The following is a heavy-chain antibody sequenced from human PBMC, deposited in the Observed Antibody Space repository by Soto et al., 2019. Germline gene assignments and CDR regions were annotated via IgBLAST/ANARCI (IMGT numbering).Heavy chain of an antibody. CDR2: VYSNGNT. J-gene: IGHJ4*02. D-gene: IGHD3-10*01. CDR3: ARASYFRPSGSYYFVS. CDR1: DSSISSFYY. Sequence: SGTLSLTFVLSDSSISSFYYWGWVRHPPEKGLEWIGYVYSNGNTRSSPSLQSRVSMSVDTSKSHFSLRLSSVTAADTAVYFCARASYFRPSGSYYFVSWGQGTLVTVSS. V-gene: IGHV4-28*03.